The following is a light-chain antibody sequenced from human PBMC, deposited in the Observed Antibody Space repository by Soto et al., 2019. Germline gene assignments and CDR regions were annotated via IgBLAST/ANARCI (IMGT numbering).Light chain of an antibody. CDR3: GTWDSSLSAYV. CDR1: SSNIGNNY. Sequence: QSVLTQAPSVSAAPGQKVTISCSGSSSNIGNNYVSWYQHLPGTAPKLLIYENNKRPSGIPDRFSGSKSGTSATLGITGLQTGDEADYYCGTWDSSLSAYVFGPGTKLTVL. V-gene: IGLV1-51*02. CDR2: ENN. J-gene: IGLJ1*01.